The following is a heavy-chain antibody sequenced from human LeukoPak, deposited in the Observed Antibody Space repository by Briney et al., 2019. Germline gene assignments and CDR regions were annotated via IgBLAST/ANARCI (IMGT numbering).Heavy chain of an antibody. CDR1: GITFTNAW. J-gene: IGHJ5*02. Sequence: GGSLRLSRAASGITFTNAWLTWVRQAPGKGLEWVGRVKTKGDGGAADYAAPVKGRFTISRDDSTKTVYLQMNSLKTEDTAVYYCTTDRMIYATNWAVSWFDPWGQGTLVTVSS. V-gene: IGHV3-15*01. CDR2: VKTKGDGGAA. D-gene: IGHD2-8*01. CDR3: TTDRMIYATNWAVSWFDP.